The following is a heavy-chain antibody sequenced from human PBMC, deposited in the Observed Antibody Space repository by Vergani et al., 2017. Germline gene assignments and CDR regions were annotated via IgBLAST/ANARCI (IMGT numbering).Heavy chain of an antibody. Sequence: QLQLQESGPGLVKPSATLSLTCSVSGASIRSSNYYWGWIRQPPGKGLEWMASIYYSGSTYYNPSLKSRVTITVHTSKNQFSLMLSCVTADDTAVYFCAGHATVEWLVKLGWIDPWGQGILVTVSS. J-gene: IGHJ5*02. CDR1: GASIRSSNYY. D-gene: IGHD6-19*01. CDR2: IYYSGST. CDR3: AGHATVEWLVKLGWIDP. V-gene: IGHV4-39*01.